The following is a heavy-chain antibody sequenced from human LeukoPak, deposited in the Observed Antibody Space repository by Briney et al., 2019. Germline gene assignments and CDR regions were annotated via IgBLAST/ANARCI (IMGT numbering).Heavy chain of an antibody. J-gene: IGHJ4*02. CDR3: ARDFDSSGRIDY. V-gene: IGHV4-59*01. D-gene: IGHD3-22*01. CDR1: GVSMSRFY. CDR2: VYSSGST. Sequence: PSETLSLTCNVSGVSMSRFYWSWIRQPPGKGLEWIGYVYSSGSTSYNPSLKNRVSMSIDTSKNQFSLKLTSVTAADTAVFYCARDFDSSGRIDYWGQGMLVTVSS.